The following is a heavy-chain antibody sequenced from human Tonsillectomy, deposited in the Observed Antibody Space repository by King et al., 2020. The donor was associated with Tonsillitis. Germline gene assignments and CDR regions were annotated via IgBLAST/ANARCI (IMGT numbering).Heavy chain of an antibody. D-gene: IGHD2-2*01. Sequence: QLVQSGAEVKKPGASVKVSCKASGYTFTNYDINWVRQATGQGLEWMGWMNPNSGKTGYAQKFQGRVTMTRNTSIRTAYMELSSLRSEDTAVYYCSRCSSTSCGDYWGQGTLVTVSS. CDR3: SRCSSTSCGDY. CDR2: MNPNSGKT. CDR1: GYTFTNYD. V-gene: IGHV1-8*01. J-gene: IGHJ4*02.